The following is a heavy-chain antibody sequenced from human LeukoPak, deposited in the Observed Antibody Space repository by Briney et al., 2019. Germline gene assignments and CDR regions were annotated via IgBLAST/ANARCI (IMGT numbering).Heavy chain of an antibody. Sequence: KPSETLSLTCAVYGGSFSGYYWSWIRQPPGKGLEWIGEINHSGSTNYNPSLKSRVTISVDTSKNQFSPKLSSVTAADTAVYYCAGLDRGPVLPFYIAVAGKFDYWGQGTLVTVSS. CDR2: INHSGST. D-gene: IGHD6-19*01. J-gene: IGHJ4*02. CDR3: AGLDRGPVLPFYIAVAGKFDY. CDR1: GGSFSGYY. V-gene: IGHV4-34*01.